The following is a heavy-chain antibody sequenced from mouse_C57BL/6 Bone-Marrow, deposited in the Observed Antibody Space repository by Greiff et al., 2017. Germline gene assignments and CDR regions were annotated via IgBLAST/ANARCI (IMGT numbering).Heavy chain of an antibody. J-gene: IGHJ2*01. CDR1: GYTFTSYW. V-gene: IGHV1-64*01. CDR3: ARGYYGNSYYFDY. CDR2: IHPNSGST. D-gene: IGHD2-1*01. Sequence: QVQLQQPGAELVKPGASVKLSCKASGYTFTSYWMHWVKQRPGQGLEWIGMIHPNSGSTNYNEKFKSKATFTADTSSNTAYMQLSSLTTEASAIYYCARGYYGNSYYFDYWGQGTTLTVSS.